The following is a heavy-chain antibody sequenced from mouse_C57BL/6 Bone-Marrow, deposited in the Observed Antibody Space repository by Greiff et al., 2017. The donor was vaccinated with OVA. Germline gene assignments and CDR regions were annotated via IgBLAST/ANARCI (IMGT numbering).Heavy chain of an antibody. Sequence: QVQLQQPGAELVKPGASVKLSCKASGYTFTSYWMQWVKQRPGQGLEWIGEIDPSDSYTNYNQKFKGKATLTVDTSSSTAYMQLSSLTSEDSAVYYCARHYGSSYGWYFDGWGTGTTVTVSS. CDR1: GYTFTSYW. CDR3: ARHYGSSYGWYFDG. D-gene: IGHD1-1*01. V-gene: IGHV1-50*01. CDR2: IDPSDSYT. J-gene: IGHJ1*03.